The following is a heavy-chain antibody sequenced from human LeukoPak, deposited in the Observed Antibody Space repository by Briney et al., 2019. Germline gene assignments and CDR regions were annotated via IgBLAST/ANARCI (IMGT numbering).Heavy chain of an antibody. CDR1: GFTFSSYG. J-gene: IGHJ6*02. CDR2: IWYDGSNK. Sequence: GGSLRLSCAASGFTFSSYGMHWVRQAPGKGLEWAAVIWYDGSNKYYADSVKGRFTISRDNSKNTLYLQMNSLRAEDTAVYYCARDGSITIFGVVPYYYYGMDVWGQGTTVTVSS. V-gene: IGHV3-33*01. CDR3: ARDGSITIFGVVPYYYYGMDV. D-gene: IGHD3-3*01.